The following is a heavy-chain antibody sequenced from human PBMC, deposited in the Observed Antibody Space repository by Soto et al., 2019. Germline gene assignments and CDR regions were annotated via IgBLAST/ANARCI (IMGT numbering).Heavy chain of an antibody. CDR3: ARQTRAGYHGMDV. D-gene: IGHD6-25*01. CDR2: IYYSGST. V-gene: IGHV4-59*04. J-gene: IGHJ6*02. CDR1: GDSISNYY. Sequence: PSETLSLTCTVSGDSISNYYWSWIRQPPGKGLEWIGYIYYSGSTYYNPSLKSRVTISVDTSKNQFSLKLSSVTAADTAVYYCARQTRAGYHGMDVWGQGTTVTVSS.